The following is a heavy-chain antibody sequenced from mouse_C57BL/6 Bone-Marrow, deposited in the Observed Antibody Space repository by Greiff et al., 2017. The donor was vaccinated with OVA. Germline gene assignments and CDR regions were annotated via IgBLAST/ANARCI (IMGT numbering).Heavy chain of an antibody. Sequence: QVQLQQSGPELVKPGASVTISCKASGYAFSSSWMNWVKQRPGKGLEWIGRIYPGDGDTNYNGKFKGKATLTADKSSSTAYMQLSSLTSEDSAVYFCARSRDGYPRLGLAYWGQGTLVTVSA. CDR2: IYPGDGDT. J-gene: IGHJ3*01. CDR1: GYAFSSSW. D-gene: IGHD2-3*01. CDR3: ARSRDGYPRLGLAY. V-gene: IGHV1-82*01.